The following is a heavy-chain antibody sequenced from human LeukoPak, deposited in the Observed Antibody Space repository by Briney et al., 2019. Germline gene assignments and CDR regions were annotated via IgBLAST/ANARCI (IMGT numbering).Heavy chain of an antibody. J-gene: IGHJ4*02. Sequence: SGGSLRLSCAASGFTFSNYGMNWVGQAPAKGLGWVAVVSYDGTNKYYADSMKGRFTISRDNSKNTLFLQMNSLRDEDTALYYCARDRADGYNQIDNWGQGTLVTVSS. CDR1: GFTFSNYG. D-gene: IGHD5-24*01. CDR3: ARDRADGYNQIDN. V-gene: IGHV3-30*03. CDR2: VSYDGTNK.